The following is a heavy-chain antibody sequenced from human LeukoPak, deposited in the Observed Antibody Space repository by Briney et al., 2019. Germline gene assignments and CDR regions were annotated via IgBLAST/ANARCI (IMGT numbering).Heavy chain of an antibody. CDR3: AKDMYSSRANWFDP. J-gene: IGHJ5*02. D-gene: IGHD6-13*01. Sequence: GGSLRLSCAASGFTFSSYSMNWVRQAPGKGLEWVSSISSSSSYIYYADSVKGRFTISRDNSKNTLYLQMNSLRAEDTAVYYCAKDMYSSRANWFDPWGQGTLVTVSS. V-gene: IGHV3-21*04. CDR1: GFTFSSYS. CDR2: ISSSSSYI.